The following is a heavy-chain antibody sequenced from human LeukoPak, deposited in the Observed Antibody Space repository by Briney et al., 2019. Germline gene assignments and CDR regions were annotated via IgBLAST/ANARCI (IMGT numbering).Heavy chain of an antibody. CDR2: ISYDGSNK. CDR3: ARESREDYYDSSGLRY. CDR1: GFTFDDYA. J-gene: IGHJ4*02. D-gene: IGHD3-22*01. V-gene: IGHV3-30-3*01. Sequence: GRSLRLSCAASGFTFDDYAMHWVRQAPGKGLEWVAVISYDGSNKYYADSVKGRFTISRDNSKNTLYLQMNSLRAEDTAVYYCARESREDYYDSSGLRYWGQGTLVTVSS.